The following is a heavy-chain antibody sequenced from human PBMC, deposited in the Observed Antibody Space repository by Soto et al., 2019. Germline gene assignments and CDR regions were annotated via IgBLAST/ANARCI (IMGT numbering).Heavy chain of an antibody. CDR3: ARQGGRWLQLRYYFDY. CDR2: IYYSGST. CDR1: GGSIRSYY. D-gene: IGHD5-12*01. V-gene: IGHV4-59*08. J-gene: IGHJ4*02. Sequence: SETLSLTCTVSGGSIRSYYWSWIRQPPGKGLEWIGSIYYSGSTNYNPSLKSRVTISVDTSKNQFSLKLSSVTAADTAVYYCARQGGRWLQLRYYFDYWGQGTLVTVSS.